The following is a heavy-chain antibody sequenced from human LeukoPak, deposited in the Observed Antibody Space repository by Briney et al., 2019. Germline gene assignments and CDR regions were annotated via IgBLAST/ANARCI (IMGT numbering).Heavy chain of an antibody. V-gene: IGHV3-74*01. CDR2: INTDESDI. CDR1: GFTFSPYW. CDR3: VRHATTKPIYY. D-gene: IGHD2-15*01. J-gene: IGHJ4*02. Sequence: GGSLTPSCAVYGFTFSPYWMHCVRQAPGKGLVWVSRINTDESDIAYAASVKGRFTISRDNAENTLYLQMNSLRAEDTAVYYCVRHATTKPIYYWGRGTLVTVSS.